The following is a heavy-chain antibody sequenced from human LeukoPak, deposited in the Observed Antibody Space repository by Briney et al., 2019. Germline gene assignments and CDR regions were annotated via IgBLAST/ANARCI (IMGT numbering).Heavy chain of an antibody. CDR3: VRGGPSTWS. V-gene: IGHV3-74*01. Sequence: LGGSLRLSCAASGFTFKLYWMHWVRQVPGRGPVWVSRINHDGSDTIYADSVRGRFTISRDDAKNTLYLQMNNLRAEDTAVYYCVRGGPSTWSWGQGTLVTVSS. CDR2: INHDGSDT. D-gene: IGHD2-15*01. J-gene: IGHJ5*02. CDR1: GFTFKLYW.